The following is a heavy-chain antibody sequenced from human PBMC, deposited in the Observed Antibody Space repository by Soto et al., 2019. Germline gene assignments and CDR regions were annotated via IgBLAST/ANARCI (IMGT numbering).Heavy chain of an antibody. CDR2: ISGSGDRT. D-gene: IGHD3-16*02. Sequence: GGSLRRSCGASGFSFNIYAMIWVRQAPGEGLEWVSGISGSGDRTHYVDSVKGRFTISRDNVKNTLYLQMNSLRAEDTALYYCAKASTYEYVWGSFRYYFDHWGQGALVTVSS. CDR3: AKASTYEYVWGSFRYYFDH. CDR1: GFSFNIYA. V-gene: IGHV3-23*01. J-gene: IGHJ4*02.